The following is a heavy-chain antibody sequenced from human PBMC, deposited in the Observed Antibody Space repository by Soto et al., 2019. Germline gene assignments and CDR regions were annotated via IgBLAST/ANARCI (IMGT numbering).Heavy chain of an antibody. V-gene: IGHV3-30*18. Sequence: LRLSFAASGFTFSNYGMHWVRQTPGKGLEWVALILYDGSNKYYGDSVKGRFTISRDNSKNTLYLQVSSLRAEDTAVYYCAKSRDAYNFYFYYGMDVWGQGTTVTVSS. CDR3: AKSRDAYNFYFYYGMDV. J-gene: IGHJ6*02. CDR1: GFTFSNYG. CDR2: ILYDGSNK. D-gene: IGHD2-2*01.